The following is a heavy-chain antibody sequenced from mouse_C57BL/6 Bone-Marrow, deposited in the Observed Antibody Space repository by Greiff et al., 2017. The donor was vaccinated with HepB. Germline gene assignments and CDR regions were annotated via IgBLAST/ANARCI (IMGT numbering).Heavy chain of an antibody. D-gene: IGHD1-1*01. CDR3: ARRTTVGYFDV. V-gene: IGHV1-78*01. J-gene: IGHJ1*03. CDR2: IYPRDGSS. CDR1: GYTFTDHT. Sequence: VQLQQSDAELVKPGASVKISCTVSGYTFTDHTIHWMKQRPEQGLEWIGYIYPRDGSSRYNEKFKGKATLTKDKSSSTAYMQLNSLTSEDSAVFFCARRTTVGYFDVWGTGTTVTVSS.